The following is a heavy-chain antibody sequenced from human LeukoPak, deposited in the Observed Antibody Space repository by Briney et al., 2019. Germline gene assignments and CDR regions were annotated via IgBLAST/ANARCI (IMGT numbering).Heavy chain of an antibody. D-gene: IGHD2-15*01. CDR3: ARALRDIVVVVAAATIFDY. CDR1: GGSISSSSYY. J-gene: IGHJ4*02. V-gene: IGHV4-39*07. CDR2: IYYSGST. Sequence: SETLSLTCTVSGGSISSSSYYWGWIRQPPGKGLEWIGSIYYSGSTYYNPSLKSRVTISVDTSKNQFSLKLSSVTAADTAVYYCARALRDIVVVVAAATIFDYWGQGTLVTVSS.